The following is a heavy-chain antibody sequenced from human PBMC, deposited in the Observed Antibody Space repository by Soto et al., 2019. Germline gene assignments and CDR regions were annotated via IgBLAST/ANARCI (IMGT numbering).Heavy chain of an antibody. CDR1: GVSISSTNYF. D-gene: IGHD3-10*01. J-gene: IGHJ4*02. CDR2: ISYSGST. CDR3: VSYIAMIWGVDY. V-gene: IGHV4-39*02. Sequence: PSETLSLTCSVSGVSISSTNYFWGWIRQPPVKGLEWIAIISYSGSTYYTPPLRSRISISADTSKSHFSLKLSSVTAADTAVYYCVSYIAMIWGVDYWGQGTLVTVSS.